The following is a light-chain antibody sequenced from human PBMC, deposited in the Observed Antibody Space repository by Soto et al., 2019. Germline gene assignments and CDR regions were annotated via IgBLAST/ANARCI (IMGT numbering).Light chain of an antibody. CDR2: DAS. V-gene: IGKV3-11*01. Sequence: EIVLTQSPATLSLSPGERATLSCRASQSVSSYLAWYQHKPGQAPRLLIYDASNRATGIPARFSGSGSGTDXTXTXSSLEPEDFAVYYCQQRSNWPLTFGGGTKVEIK. CDR1: QSVSSY. CDR3: QQRSNWPLT. J-gene: IGKJ4*01.